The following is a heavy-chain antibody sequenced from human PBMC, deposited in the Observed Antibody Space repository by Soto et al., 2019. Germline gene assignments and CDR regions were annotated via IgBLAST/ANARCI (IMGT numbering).Heavy chain of an antibody. V-gene: IGHV4-31*03. CDR3: AGGLRFLEWSGGYYYMDV. CDR1: GGCISSGGYY. Sequence: SETLSLTCTVSGGCISSGGYYWSWIRQHPGKGLEWIGYIYYSGSTYYNPSLKSRVTISVDTSKNQFSLKLSSVTAADTAVYYCAGGLRFLEWSGGYYYMDVWGKGTTVTVSS. CDR2: IYYSGST. D-gene: IGHD3-3*01. J-gene: IGHJ6*03.